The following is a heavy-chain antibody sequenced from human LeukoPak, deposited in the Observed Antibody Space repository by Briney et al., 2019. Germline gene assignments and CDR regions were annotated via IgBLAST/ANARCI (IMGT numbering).Heavy chain of an antibody. Sequence: PSETLSLTCTVSGGSISSYYWSWIRQPPGKGLEWIGYIYYSGSTNYNPSLKSRVTISVDTSKNQFSLKLSSVTAADTAVYYCARHTYGDYGDFDCWGQGTLVTVSS. CDR2: IYYSGST. CDR1: GGSISSYY. V-gene: IGHV4-59*08. D-gene: IGHD4-17*01. CDR3: ARHTYGDYGDFDC. J-gene: IGHJ4*02.